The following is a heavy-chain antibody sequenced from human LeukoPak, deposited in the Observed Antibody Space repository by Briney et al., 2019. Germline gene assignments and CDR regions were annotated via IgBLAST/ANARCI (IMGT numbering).Heavy chain of an antibody. V-gene: IGHV3-74*03. CDR3: ARDLQWQLYDY. CDR1: GFTFSSYV. Sequence: PGGSLRLSCAASGFTFSSYVMHWVRQVPGKGLVWVSRISSDGTITTYADSVKGLFTVSRDNAKNTLYLQMNSLRAEDTAVYYCARDLQWQLYDYWGQGTLVTVSS. D-gene: IGHD1-26*01. J-gene: IGHJ4*02. CDR2: ISSDGTIT.